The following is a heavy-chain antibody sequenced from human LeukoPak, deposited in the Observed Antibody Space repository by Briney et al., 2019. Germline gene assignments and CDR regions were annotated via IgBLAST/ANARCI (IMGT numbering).Heavy chain of an antibody. J-gene: IGHJ5*02. V-gene: IGHV4-59*11. CDR2: IYSSGST. CDR3: ARGAGFDP. CDR1: GGSISSHY. Sequence: SETLSLTCTVSGGSISSHYWSWIRQPPGKGLEWIGYIYSSGSTKYNPSLESRVTISVDTSKNQFSLKLSSVTAADTAVYYCARGAGFDPWGRGTLVTVSS.